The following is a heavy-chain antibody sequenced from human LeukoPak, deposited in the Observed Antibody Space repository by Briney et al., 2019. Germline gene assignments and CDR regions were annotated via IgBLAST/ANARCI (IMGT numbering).Heavy chain of an antibody. J-gene: IGHJ3*02. CDR1: GGSISSYY. D-gene: IGHD2-2*01. CDR3: ARRLGYCSSTSCPITAFDI. CDR2: IYYSGST. V-gene: IGHV4-59*01. Sequence: SETLSLTCTVSGGSISSYYWSWIRQPPGKGLEWIGYIYYSGSTNYSPSLKSRVTISVDTSKNQFSLKLSSVTAADTAAYYCARRLGYCSSTSCPITAFDIWGQGTMVTVSS.